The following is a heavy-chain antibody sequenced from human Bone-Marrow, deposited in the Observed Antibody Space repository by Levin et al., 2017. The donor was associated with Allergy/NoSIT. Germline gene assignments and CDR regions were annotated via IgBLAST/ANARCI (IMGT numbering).Heavy chain of an antibody. V-gene: IGHV3-23*01. D-gene: IGHD5/OR15-5a*01. Sequence: GESLKISCAASGFTFSSYAMSWVRQAPGKGLEWVSAISGSGGSTYYADSVKGRFTISRDNSKNTLYLQMNSLRAEDTAVYYCANSFTAQPSECRYWGQGTLVTVSS. J-gene: IGHJ4*02. CDR3: ANSFTAQPSECRY. CDR2: ISGSGGST. CDR1: GFTFSSYA.